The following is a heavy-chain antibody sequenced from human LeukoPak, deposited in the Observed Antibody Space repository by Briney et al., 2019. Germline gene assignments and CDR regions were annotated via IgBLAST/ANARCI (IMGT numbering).Heavy chain of an antibody. V-gene: IGHV4-34*01. Sequence: SETLSLTCAVYGGSFSGYYWSWIRQPPGKGREWIGEINHGGSTNYNPSLKSRVTISVDTSKNQFSLPLSSVTAADTAVYYCARGPGYCSSTSCYIDYWGQGTLVTVSS. J-gene: IGHJ4*02. CDR1: GGSFSGYY. CDR2: INHGGST. CDR3: ARGPGYCSSTSCYIDY. D-gene: IGHD2-2*02.